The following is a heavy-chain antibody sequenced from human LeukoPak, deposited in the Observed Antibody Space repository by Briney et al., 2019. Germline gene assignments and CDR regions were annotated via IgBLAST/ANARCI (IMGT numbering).Heavy chain of an antibody. CDR1: GYTFTSYG. D-gene: IGHD6-19*01. V-gene: IGHV1-18*01. Sequence: ASVKVSCKASGYTFTSYGISWVRQAPGQGLEWMGWISAYNGNTHYAQKLQGRVTMTTDTSTSTGYVELRSLRSGDTAVYYCARGSSGWYSYWGQGTLVTVSS. CDR2: ISAYNGNT. CDR3: ARGSSGWYSY. J-gene: IGHJ4*02.